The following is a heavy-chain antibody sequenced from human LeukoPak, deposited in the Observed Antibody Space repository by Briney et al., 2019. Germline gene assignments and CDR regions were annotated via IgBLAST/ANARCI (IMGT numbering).Heavy chain of an antibody. D-gene: IGHD3-22*01. Sequence: GGSLRLSCAASGFTFSSYAMHWVRQAPGKGLEWVAVISYDGGNKYYADSVKGRFTISRDNSKNTLYLQMNSLRAEDTAVYYCARSYYEYYYDSSGYYRPYFDYWGQGTLVTVSS. V-gene: IGHV3-30*04. J-gene: IGHJ4*02. CDR1: GFTFSSYA. CDR3: ARSYYEYYYDSSGYYRPYFDY. CDR2: ISYDGGNK.